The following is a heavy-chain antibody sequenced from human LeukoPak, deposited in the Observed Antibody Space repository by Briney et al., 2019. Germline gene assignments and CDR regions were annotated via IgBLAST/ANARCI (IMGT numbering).Heavy chain of an antibody. CDR2: ISYDGSNK. V-gene: IGHV3-30*03. CDR3: AREFCPRI. J-gene: IGHJ6*04. CDR1: GFTFSSYG. Sequence: PGRSLRLSCAASGFTFSSYGMHWVRQAPGKGLEWVAVISYDGSNKYYADSVKGRFTISRDNSKNTLYLQMNSLRAEDTAVYYCAREFCPRIWGKGTTVTISS.